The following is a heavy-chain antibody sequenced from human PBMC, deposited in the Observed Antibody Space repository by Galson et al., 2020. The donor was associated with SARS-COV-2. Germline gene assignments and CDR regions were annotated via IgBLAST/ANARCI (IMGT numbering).Heavy chain of an antibody. D-gene: IGHD3-10*01. CDR1: GDSITSGDSY. CDR3: ARANFGSTYYYYMNV. V-gene: IGHV4-30-4*08. J-gene: IGHJ6*03. CDR2: MYHSGHT. Sequence: SETLSLTCTVSGDSITSGDSYWTWIRQPPGNGLEWIGYMYHSGHTNYNPSIRRRITISLDTSKNQFSLALTSVTAADTAIYYCARANFGSTYYYYMNVWGKGTTVTVSS.